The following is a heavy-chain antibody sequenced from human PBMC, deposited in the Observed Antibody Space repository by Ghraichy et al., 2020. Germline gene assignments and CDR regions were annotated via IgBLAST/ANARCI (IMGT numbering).Heavy chain of an antibody. J-gene: IGHJ6*02. CDR1: GGSVSSGSYY. V-gene: IGHV4-61*01. Sequence: SETLSLTCTVSGGSVSSGSYYWSWIRQPPGKGLEWIGYIYYSGSTNYNPSLKSRVTISVDTSKNQFSLKLSSVTAADTAVYYCAREPSPGGYDFWSGYSSSGSYYYYGMDVWGQGTTVTVSS. D-gene: IGHD3-3*01. CDR3: AREPSPGGYDFWSGYSSSGSYYYYGMDV. CDR2: IYYSGST.